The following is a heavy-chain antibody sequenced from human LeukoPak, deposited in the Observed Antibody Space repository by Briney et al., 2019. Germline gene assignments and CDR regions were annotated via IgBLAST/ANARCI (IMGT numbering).Heavy chain of an antibody. V-gene: IGHV5-10-1*01. Sequence: GESLKNSCKGSGYSFTSYWISWVRQMPGKGLEWMGRIDPSDSYTNYSPSFQGHVTISADKSISTAYLQWSSLKASDAAMYYCARRDFHLSSWNDERNAFDIWGQGTMVTVSS. J-gene: IGHJ3*02. CDR2: IDPSDSYT. CDR1: GYSFTSYW. CDR3: ARRDFHLSSWNDERNAFDI. D-gene: IGHD1-1*01.